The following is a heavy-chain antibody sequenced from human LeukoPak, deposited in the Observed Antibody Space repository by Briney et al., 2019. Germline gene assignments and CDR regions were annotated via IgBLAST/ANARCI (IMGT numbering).Heavy chain of an antibody. CDR2: IYSGGST. D-gene: IGHD3-22*01. CDR1: GFSVSSNF. Sequence: GGSLRLSCAASGFSVSSNFMSWVRQAPGKGLEWVSIIYSGGSTHYADSVKGRFTISRDNSKNTVYLQMSSLRAEDTAVYYCARDIAYNYDSSGYSYVYWGQGTLVTVSS. V-gene: IGHV3-53*01. CDR3: ARDIAYNYDSSGYSYVY. J-gene: IGHJ4*02.